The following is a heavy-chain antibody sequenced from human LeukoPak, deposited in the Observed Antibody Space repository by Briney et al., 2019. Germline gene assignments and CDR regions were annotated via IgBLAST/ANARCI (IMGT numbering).Heavy chain of an antibody. Sequence: PGGSLRLSCAASGFTFDDYAMHWVRKAPGKGLEWVSLISGNAGTTYYADSVKGRFTISRDNNKNSLYLQMNSLRTEDTALYYCAKGQQLIRGYFDYWGQGTLVTVSS. CDR1: GFTFDDYA. CDR2: ISGNAGTT. J-gene: IGHJ4*02. CDR3: AKGQQLIRGYFDY. D-gene: IGHD6-13*01. V-gene: IGHV3-43*02.